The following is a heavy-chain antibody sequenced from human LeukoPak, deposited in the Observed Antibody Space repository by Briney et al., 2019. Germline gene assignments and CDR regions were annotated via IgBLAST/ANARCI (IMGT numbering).Heavy chain of an antibody. CDR1: GFTFSSYA. CDR3: AKDYYYGSGTY. Sequence: GGSLRLSCAASGFTFSSYAMSWVRQAPGKGLEWVSAISGSGGSTYYADSVKGRFTISRGNSKNTLYLQMNSLRAEDTAVYYCAKDYYYGSGTYWGQGTLVTVSS. J-gene: IGHJ4*02. D-gene: IGHD3-10*01. CDR2: ISGSGGST. V-gene: IGHV3-23*01.